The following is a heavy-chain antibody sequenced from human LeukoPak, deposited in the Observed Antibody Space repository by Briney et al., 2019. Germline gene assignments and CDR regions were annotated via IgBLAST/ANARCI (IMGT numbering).Heavy chain of an antibody. CDR3: ARHLRVCSSTRCYYYYYYMDV. Sequence: SETLSLTCTVSGGSISSYYWSWIRQPPGKGLEWIGYIYTSGSTNYNPSLKSRVTISVDTSKNQFSLKLSSVTAADTAVYYCARHLRVCSSTRCYYYYYYMDVSGKGTTVTVSS. D-gene: IGHD2-2*01. CDR2: IYTSGST. V-gene: IGHV4-4*09. CDR1: GGSISSYY. J-gene: IGHJ6*03.